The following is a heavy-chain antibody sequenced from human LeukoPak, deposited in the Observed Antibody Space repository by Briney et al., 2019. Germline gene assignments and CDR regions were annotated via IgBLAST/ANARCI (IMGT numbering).Heavy chain of an antibody. D-gene: IGHD3-22*01. J-gene: IGHJ4*02. CDR2: IKSKADGGTT. V-gene: IGHV3-15*01. Sequence: PGGSLRLSCAASGFTFSNAWMSWVRQAPGKGREWVGRIKSKADGGTTDYAAPVKGRFTISRDDSKNTLYLQMNSLKTEDTAVYYCTPTYYYDTSGYYSSVYWGQGTLVTVSS. CDR3: TPTYYYDTSGYYSSVY. CDR1: GFTFSNAW.